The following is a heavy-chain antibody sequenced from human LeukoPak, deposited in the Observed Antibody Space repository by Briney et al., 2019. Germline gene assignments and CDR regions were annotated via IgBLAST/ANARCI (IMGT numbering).Heavy chain of an antibody. CDR2: ISYDGSNK. Sequence: GGSLRLSCAATGFTFSSYGMHWVRQPPGKGLEWVAFISYDGSNKYYVDAVKGRFTISRDNAKNTLYLQMNSLRAEDTAVYYCARVGGRLYYFDYWGQGTLVTVSS. D-gene: IGHD2-15*01. CDR3: ARVGGRLYYFDY. CDR1: GFTFSSYG. V-gene: IGHV3-30*03. J-gene: IGHJ4*02.